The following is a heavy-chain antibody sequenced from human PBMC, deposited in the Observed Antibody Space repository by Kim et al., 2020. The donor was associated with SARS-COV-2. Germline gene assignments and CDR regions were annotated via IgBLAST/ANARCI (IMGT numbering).Heavy chain of an antibody. CDR2: ISSSSSYI. CDR3: ARGHSSSWYYFDY. Sequence: GGSLRLSCAASGFTFSSYSMNWVRQAPGKGLEWVSSISSSSSYIYYADSVKGRFTISRDNAKNSLYLQMNSLRAEDTAVYYCARGHSSSWYYFDYWGQGTLVTVSS. J-gene: IGHJ4*02. D-gene: IGHD6-13*01. CDR1: GFTFSSYS. V-gene: IGHV3-21*01.